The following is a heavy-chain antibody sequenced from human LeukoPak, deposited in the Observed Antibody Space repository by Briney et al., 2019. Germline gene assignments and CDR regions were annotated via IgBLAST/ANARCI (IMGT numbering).Heavy chain of an antibody. CDR2: IYHSGIT. J-gene: IGHJ3*02. CDR1: SGSITNNNYY. V-gene: IGHV4-39*07. CDR3: ARGPYSYDSSGAFDI. D-gene: IGHD3-22*01. Sequence: TSETLSLTCTVSSGSITNNNYYWGWIRQSPGKGLEWIGSIYHSGITYYNPSLKSRVTISVDTSKNQFSLKLSSVTAADTAVYFCARGPYSYDSSGAFDIWGQGTMVTVSS.